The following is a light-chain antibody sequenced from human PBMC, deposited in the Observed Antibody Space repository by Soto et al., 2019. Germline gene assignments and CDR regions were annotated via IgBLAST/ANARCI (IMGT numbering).Light chain of an antibody. Sequence: EIVMTQSPATLSVSPGERATLSCRASQSVRSNLAWYQQKPGQAPRLLIYAASTRATGIPARFSGSGSGTEFTLTISSLQSEDFAVYYCQQYNNWSFGQGTRLEIK. J-gene: IGKJ5*01. CDR1: QSVRSN. CDR3: QQYNNWS. V-gene: IGKV3-15*01. CDR2: AAS.